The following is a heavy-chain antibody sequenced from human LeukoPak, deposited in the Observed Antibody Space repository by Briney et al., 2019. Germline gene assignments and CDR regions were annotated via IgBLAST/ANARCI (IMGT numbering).Heavy chain of an antibody. CDR3: SRESGPFSPFGF. D-gene: IGHD1-26*01. V-gene: IGHV4-4*02. CDR2: ISLRGLT. Sequence: SETLSLTCGVSGGSISGTNWWSWVRQPPGQGLEWIGEISLRGLTNYNLSLRSRLTMSLDESKNQVSLNLTSVTAADTAVYYCSRESGPFSPFGFWGQGTLVSVHS. CDR1: GGSISGTNW. J-gene: IGHJ4*02.